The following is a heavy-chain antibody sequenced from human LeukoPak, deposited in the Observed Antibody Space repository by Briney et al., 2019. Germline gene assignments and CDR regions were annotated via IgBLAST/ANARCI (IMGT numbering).Heavy chain of an antibody. D-gene: IGHD4-17*01. CDR2: MNPNSANT. J-gene: IGHJ4*02. CDR1: GYTFTSYD. CDR3: ATGHHTTVTTHYFDY. V-gene: IGHV1-8*03. Sequence: RASVKVSCKASGYTFTSYDINWVRQATGQGLVWMGWMNPNSANTGYAQKFQGRVTITRNTSISTAYMELSSLRSEDTAVYYCATGHHTTVTTHYFDYWGQGTLVTVSS.